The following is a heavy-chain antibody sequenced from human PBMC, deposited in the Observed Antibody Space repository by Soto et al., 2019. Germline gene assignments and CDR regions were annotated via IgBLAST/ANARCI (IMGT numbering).Heavy chain of an antibody. J-gene: IGHJ4*02. Sequence: QVQLVQSGAAVRRPGSSVRVSCKTSGGTFSSYAITWVRQAPGQGLEWMGGIIPVLGTTKYAQKLQGRVTITADKSTNTAYMELSSLRSEDSAVYYCATSPNLLTGYYDSWGQGTLVTVSS. V-gene: IGHV1-69*06. CDR2: IIPVLGTT. CDR1: GGTFSSYA. CDR3: ATSPNLLTGYYDS. D-gene: IGHD3-9*01.